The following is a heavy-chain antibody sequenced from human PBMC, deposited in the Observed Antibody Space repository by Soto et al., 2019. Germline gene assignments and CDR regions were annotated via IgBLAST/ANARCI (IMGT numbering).Heavy chain of an antibody. V-gene: IGHV3-7*01. Sequence: PGGSLRLSCAASGFTFRNYWMTWVRQAPGQRLEWLANIKQDESEKYYVDSVEGRFTISRDNAKNSVYLQLDSLRAEDTAVYYCAFCSGDNCRGNSFDFWGRGTMVTV. CDR3: AFCSGDNCRGNSFDF. CDR2: IKQDESEK. D-gene: IGHD2-15*01. CDR1: GFTFRNYW. J-gene: IGHJ3*01.